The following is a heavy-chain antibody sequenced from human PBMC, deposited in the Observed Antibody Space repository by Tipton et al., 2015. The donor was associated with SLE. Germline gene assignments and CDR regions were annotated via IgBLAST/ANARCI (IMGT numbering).Heavy chain of an antibody. CDR2: ISWNSGDI. CDR1: GFIFGDYA. J-gene: IGHJ4*02. CDR3: VKGRNVVTTANFAF. D-gene: IGHD4-17*01. Sequence: SLRLSCAASGFIFGDYAMHWVRQAPGKGLEWVSGISWNSGDIGYADSVKGRFTITRDNAKNSLFLQMNSLRSEDTALYFCVKGRNVVTTANFAFWGQGTLVTVSS. V-gene: IGHV3-9*01.